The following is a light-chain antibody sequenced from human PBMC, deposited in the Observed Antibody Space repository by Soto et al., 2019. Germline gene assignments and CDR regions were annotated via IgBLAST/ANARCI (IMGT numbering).Light chain of an antibody. V-gene: IGKV3-15*01. CDR2: GAS. CDR3: QQYNNWPLT. J-gene: IGKJ4*01. CDR1: QSVSSN. Sequence: EIVMTQSPATLSVSPGERATLSCRASQSVSSNLAWYQQKPDQAPRMLMYGASRATGIPARFSGSGSGTEFTLTISSLPSEDFAVYYCQQYNNWPLTFGGGTKVEIK.